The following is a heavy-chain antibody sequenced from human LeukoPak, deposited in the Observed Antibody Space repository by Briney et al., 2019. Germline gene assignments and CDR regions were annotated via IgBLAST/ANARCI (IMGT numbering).Heavy chain of an antibody. Sequence: GGSLRLSCAASGFTFSSHAMSWVRQAPGKGLEWVSAISGSGGSTYYADSVKGRFTISRDNSKNTLYLQMNSLRAEDTAVYYCAKVGYSSSWYYFDYWGRGTLVTVSS. CDR2: ISGSGGST. CDR3: AKVGYSSSWYYFDY. V-gene: IGHV3-23*01. D-gene: IGHD6-13*01. CDR1: GFTFSSHA. J-gene: IGHJ4*02.